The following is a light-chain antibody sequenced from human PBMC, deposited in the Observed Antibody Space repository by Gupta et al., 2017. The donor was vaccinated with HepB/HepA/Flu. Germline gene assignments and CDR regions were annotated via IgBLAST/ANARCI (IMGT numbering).Light chain of an antibody. CDR2: GAS. J-gene: IGKJ1*01. V-gene: IGKV3-20*01. CDR1: QSISTTY. Sequence: EILLTQSPDTLSLSPGERATLSCRTSQSISTTYLAWYQQKPGQAPRLLIYGASNRATGIPDRFSGSGYGTDFTLTISRRVPEDFAVYYCQQYGDSRTWTFGQGTKVEVK. CDR3: QQYGDSRTWT.